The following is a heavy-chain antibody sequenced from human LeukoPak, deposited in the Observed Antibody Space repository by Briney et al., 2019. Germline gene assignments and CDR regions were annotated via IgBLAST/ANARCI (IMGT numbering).Heavy chain of an antibody. D-gene: IGHD3-10*01. CDR2: ISWNSGSI. Sequence: GGSLRLSCAASGFTFDDYAMHWARQAPGKGLEWVSGISWNSGSIGYADSVKGRFTISRDNAKNSLYLQMNSLRAEDTALYYCAKDGYYGSGTSYGMDVWGQGTTVTVSS. CDR1: GFTFDDYA. J-gene: IGHJ6*02. V-gene: IGHV3-9*01. CDR3: AKDGYYGSGTSYGMDV.